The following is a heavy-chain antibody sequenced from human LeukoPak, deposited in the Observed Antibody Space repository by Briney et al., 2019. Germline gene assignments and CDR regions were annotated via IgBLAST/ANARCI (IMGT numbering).Heavy chain of an antibody. V-gene: IGHV4-34*01. CDR2: INHSGST. CDR1: GGSFSGYY. Sequence: SETLSLTCAVYGGSFSGYYWSWIRQPPGKGLEWIGEINHSGSTNYNPSLKSRVAISVDTSKNQFSLKLSSVTAADTAVYYCARRWQWLVPTFDYWGQGTLVTVSS. CDR3: ARRWQWLVPTFDY. J-gene: IGHJ4*02. D-gene: IGHD6-19*01.